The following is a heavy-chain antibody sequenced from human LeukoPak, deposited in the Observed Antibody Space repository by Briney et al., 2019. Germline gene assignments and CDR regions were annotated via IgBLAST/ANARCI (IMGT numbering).Heavy chain of an antibody. J-gene: IGHJ4*02. CDR2: ISSSGSTI. Sequence: GGSLRLSCAASEFTFSDYYMSWIRQAPGKGLEWVSYISSSGSTIYYADALKGRFTISRNNAKNSLYLQMNSLRAEDTAVYYCAREGSSWSEGRLWYFDYWGQGTLVTVSS. CDR3: AREGSSWSEGRLWYFDY. CDR1: EFTFSDYY. V-gene: IGHV3-11*04. D-gene: IGHD6-13*01.